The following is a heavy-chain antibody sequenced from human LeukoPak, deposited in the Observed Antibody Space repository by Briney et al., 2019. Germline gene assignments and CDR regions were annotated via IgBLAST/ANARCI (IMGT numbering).Heavy chain of an antibody. J-gene: IGHJ4*02. CDR3: AKGSGWYV. V-gene: IGHV3-23*01. CDR1: GFTFSSSS. D-gene: IGHD6-19*01. Sequence: GGSLRFSCAASGFTFSSSSMSWVRQAPGKGLEWVSVISGSGGSTDYADSVKGRFTISRDNSKNTLYLQMNSLRAEDTAVYYCAKGSGWYVWGQGTLVTVSS. CDR2: ISGSGGST.